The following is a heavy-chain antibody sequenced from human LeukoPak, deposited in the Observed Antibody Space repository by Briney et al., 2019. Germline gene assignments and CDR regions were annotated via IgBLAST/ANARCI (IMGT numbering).Heavy chain of an antibody. V-gene: IGHV4-61*01. D-gene: IGHD5-18*01. Sequence: PSETLSLTCTVSGASISSGYYYWSWIRQPPGKGLEWIGYIYYSGSTNYNPSLKSRVTISVDTSKNQFSLKLSSVTAADTAVYYCAREVDTAMVPGYYFDYWGQGTLVTVSS. CDR1: GASISSGYYY. CDR2: IYYSGST. J-gene: IGHJ4*02. CDR3: AREVDTAMVPGYYFDY.